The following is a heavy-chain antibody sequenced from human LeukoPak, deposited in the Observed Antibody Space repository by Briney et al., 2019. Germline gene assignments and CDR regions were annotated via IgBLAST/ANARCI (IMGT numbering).Heavy chain of an antibody. V-gene: IGHV1-8*03. CDR2: MNPNSGNT. CDR1: GYTFTSYD. J-gene: IGHJ6*03. Sequence: GASVKVSCKASGYTFTSYDINWVRQATGQGLEWMGWMNPNSGNTGYAQKFQGRVTITRNTSISTAYMELSSLRPEDTAVYYCARGLRRYYYYYYMDVWGKGTTVTVSS. CDR3: ARGLRRYYYYYYMDV.